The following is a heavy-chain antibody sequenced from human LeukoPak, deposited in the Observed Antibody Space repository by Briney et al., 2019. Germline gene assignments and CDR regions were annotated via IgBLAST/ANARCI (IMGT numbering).Heavy chain of an antibody. CDR1: GGTFSSYA. D-gene: IGHD3-22*01. V-gene: IGHV1-69*05. CDR2: IIPIFSTA. CDR3: ARGRPHCYDSSGYLGY. J-gene: IGHJ4*02. Sequence: SVKVSCKASGGTFSSYAISWVRQAPGQGLEWMGGIIPIFSTANYAQKFQGRVTITTDESTSTAYMELSSLRSEDTAVYYCARGRPHCYDSSGYLGYWGQGTLVTVSS.